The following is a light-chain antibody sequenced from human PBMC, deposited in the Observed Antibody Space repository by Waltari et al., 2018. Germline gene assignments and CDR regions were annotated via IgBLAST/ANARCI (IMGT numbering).Light chain of an antibody. J-gene: IGKJ1*01. CDR2: WAS. Sequence: DIVMTQSPDSLTVSLGERATVHCKSSQRVLSSSNNKNFLAWYQQKPGQPPKLLIYWASTRGSGVPDRFSGSGSGTDFTLTISSLQAEDVAVYYCQQYYITPPTFGQGTKVEIK. CDR3: QQYYITPPT. V-gene: IGKV4-1*01. CDR1: QRVLSSSNNKNF.